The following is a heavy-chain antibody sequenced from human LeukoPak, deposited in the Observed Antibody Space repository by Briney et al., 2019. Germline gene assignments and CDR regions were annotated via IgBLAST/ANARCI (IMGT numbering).Heavy chain of an antibody. V-gene: IGHV3-53*01. CDR1: GFTVSSNY. Sequence: TGGSLRLSCAASGFTVSSNYMSWVRQAPGKGLEWVSVIYSGGSTYYADSVKGRFTISRDNSKNTLYLQMNSLRAEDTAVYYCAREAGDDSSGFSAFDIWGQGTMVTVSS. D-gene: IGHD3-22*01. CDR3: AREAGDDSSGFSAFDI. CDR2: IYSGGST. J-gene: IGHJ3*02.